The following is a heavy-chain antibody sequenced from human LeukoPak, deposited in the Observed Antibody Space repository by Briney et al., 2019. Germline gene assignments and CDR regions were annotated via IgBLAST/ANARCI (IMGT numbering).Heavy chain of an antibody. Sequence: GGSLRLSCAASGFTFSSYGMHWVRQAPGKGLDWVAVISYDGSNKYYVDSVKGRFTISRDNSKNMLYLQTNSLRAEDRAVYYCAKNELLWFGEFDAFDIWGEGTMVTVSS. J-gene: IGHJ3*02. V-gene: IGHV3-30*18. D-gene: IGHD3-10*01. CDR1: GFTFSSYG. CDR3: AKNELLWFGEFDAFDI. CDR2: ISYDGSNK.